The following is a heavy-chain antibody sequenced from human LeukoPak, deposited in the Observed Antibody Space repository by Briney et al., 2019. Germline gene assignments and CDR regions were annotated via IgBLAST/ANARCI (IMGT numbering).Heavy chain of an antibody. Sequence: GGSLKLSCAASGFTFSSYAMSWVRQAPGEGLEWVSAISGSGGSTYYADSVKGRFTISRDNSKNTLYLQMNSLRAEDTAVYYCAKPLSSAAGQRRFYFDYWGQGTLVTVSS. D-gene: IGHD6-13*01. CDR1: GFTFSSYA. V-gene: IGHV3-23*01. CDR3: AKPLSSAAGQRRFYFDY. J-gene: IGHJ4*02. CDR2: ISGSGGST.